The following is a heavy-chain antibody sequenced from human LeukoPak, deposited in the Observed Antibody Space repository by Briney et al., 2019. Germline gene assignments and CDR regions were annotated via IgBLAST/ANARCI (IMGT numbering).Heavy chain of an antibody. J-gene: IGHJ4*02. V-gene: IGHV3-49*03. Sequence: PGGSLRLSCTASGFPFGGYAVSWIRQAPGKGLEWVGLVRSYTYGGTTEYAASVRGRFTISRDDSKTIANLQMNSLNTEDTALYYCARSTTVDGAKYYFDYWGQGSLVTVSS. CDR1: GFPFGGYA. CDR2: VRSYTYGGTT. D-gene: IGHD4-11*01. CDR3: ARSTTVDGAKYYFDY.